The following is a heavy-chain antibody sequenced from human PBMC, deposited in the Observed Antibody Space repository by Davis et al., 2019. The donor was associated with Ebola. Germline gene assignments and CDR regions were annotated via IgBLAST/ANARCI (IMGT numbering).Heavy chain of an antibody. D-gene: IGHD6-13*01. CDR3: ARGDSSSSLGFA. CDR1: GDSVSSNSAA. Sequence: MPSETLSLTCALPGDSVSSNSAAWNWIRQSPSTGLEWLGRIYYRSKWYNDYAVSVKSRITINPDTSKNQFSLQLNSVTPEDTAVYYCARGDSSSSLGFAWGQGTLVTVSS. V-gene: IGHV6-1*01. J-gene: IGHJ5*02. CDR2: IYYRSKWYN.